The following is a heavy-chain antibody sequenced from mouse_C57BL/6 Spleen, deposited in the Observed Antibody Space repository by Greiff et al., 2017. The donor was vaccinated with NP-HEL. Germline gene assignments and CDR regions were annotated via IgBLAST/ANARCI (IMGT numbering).Heavy chain of an antibody. Sequence: QVQLKQSGAELVRPGASVTLSCKASGYTFTDYEMHWVKQTPVHGLEWIGAFDPETGGTAYNQKFKGKAILTADKSSSTAYMELRSLTSEDSAVYYCTNYYGSSYYFDYWGQGTTLTVSS. V-gene: IGHV1-15*01. D-gene: IGHD1-1*01. J-gene: IGHJ2*01. CDR3: TNYYGSSYYFDY. CDR2: FDPETGGT. CDR1: GYTFTDYE.